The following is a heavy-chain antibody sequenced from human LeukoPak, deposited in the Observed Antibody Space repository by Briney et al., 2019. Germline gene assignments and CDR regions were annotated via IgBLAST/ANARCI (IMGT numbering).Heavy chain of an antibody. CDR1: GGSVSSGSYY. V-gene: IGHV4-39*01. CDR3: ARPADDSTYYVTAFDI. J-gene: IGHJ3*02. Sequence: SETLSLTCTVSGGSVSSGSYYWGWIRQPPGKGLEWIGSIYYSGSTYYNPSLKSRVTISVDTSKNQFSLRLSSMTAADTAVYYCARPADDSTYYVTAFDIWGRGTMVTVSS. CDR2: IYYSGST. D-gene: IGHD4-11*01.